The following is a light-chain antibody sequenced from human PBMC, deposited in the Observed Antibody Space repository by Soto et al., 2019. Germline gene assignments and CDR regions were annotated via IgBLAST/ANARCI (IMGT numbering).Light chain of an antibody. CDR3: QPYDNLPFT. CDR2: DAS. J-gene: IGKJ5*01. Sequence: DIQMTQSPSSLSASVGDRVTITCQASQDISNYLNWYQQKPGKAPKLLIYDASNLETGGPSRFSGSGSGTDFTFTISSLQPEDIATYYCQPYDNLPFTFGQGTRLEIK. CDR1: QDISNY. V-gene: IGKV1-33*01.